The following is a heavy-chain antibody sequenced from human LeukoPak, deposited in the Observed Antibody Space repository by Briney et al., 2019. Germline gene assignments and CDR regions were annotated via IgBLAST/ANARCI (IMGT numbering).Heavy chain of an antibody. D-gene: IGHD5-18*01. Sequence: PSETLSLTCAVSGGSISSGGYSWSWIRQPPGKGLEWIGYIYHSGSTNYNPSLKSRVTISVDTSKNQFSLKLSSVTAADTAVYYCAGRYSYRDYWGQGTLVTVSS. CDR2: IYHSGST. V-gene: IGHV4-30-2*01. CDR1: GGSISSGGYS. CDR3: AGRYSYRDY. J-gene: IGHJ4*02.